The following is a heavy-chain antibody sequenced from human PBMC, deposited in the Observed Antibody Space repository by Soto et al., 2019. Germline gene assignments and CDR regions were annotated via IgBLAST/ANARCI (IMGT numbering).Heavy chain of an antibody. CDR1: GGSFSGYY. J-gene: IGHJ6*03. Sequence: PSETLSLTCAVYGGSFSGYYWSWIRQPPGKGLEWIGEINHSGSTNYNPSLKSRVTISVDTSKNQFSLKLSSVTAADTAVYYCARVLSDYYYYYYMDVWGKGTTVTVS. CDR3: ARVLSDYYYYYYMDV. V-gene: IGHV4-34*01. CDR2: INHSGST.